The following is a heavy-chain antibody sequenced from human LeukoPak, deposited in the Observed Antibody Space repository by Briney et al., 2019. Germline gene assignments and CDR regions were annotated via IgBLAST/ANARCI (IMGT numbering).Heavy chain of an antibody. CDR3: TKDTYCSGTTCNGGPGDY. D-gene: IGHD2-2*01. J-gene: IGHJ4*02. CDR2: IYASGST. CDR1: GGSISSQY. Sequence: SETLSLTCTVSGGSISSQYWSWIRQPAGKGLEWIGRIYASGSTNYNPSLKSRVTMSVDTSKNQFSLKLSSVTAADTAVFYCTKDTYCSGTTCNGGPGDYWGQGILVTVSS. V-gene: IGHV4-4*07.